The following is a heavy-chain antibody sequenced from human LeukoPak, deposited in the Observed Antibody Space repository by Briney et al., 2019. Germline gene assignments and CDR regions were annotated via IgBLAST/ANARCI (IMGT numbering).Heavy chain of an antibody. D-gene: IGHD3-22*01. J-gene: IGHJ4*02. CDR3: ARRADYYDSSCYQH. Sequence: ASVKVSCKASEYTFTSYDINWVRQATGQGLEWMGWMNPNSGNTGYAQKFQGRVTMTRDTSISTAYMELSSLRSEDTAVYYCARRADYYDSSCYQHWGQGTLVTVSS. CDR2: MNPNSGNT. V-gene: IGHV1-8*01. CDR1: EYTFTSYD.